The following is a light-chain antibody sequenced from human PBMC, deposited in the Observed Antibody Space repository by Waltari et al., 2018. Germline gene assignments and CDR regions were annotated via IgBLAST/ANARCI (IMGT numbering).Light chain of an antibody. J-gene: IGLJ3*02. Sequence: QSVLIQPPSVSGTPGQRVTISCSGSTSNIGGNTVTWYQQLPGMAPKLLISRTSQRPSGVPDRFSGSKSGTSASLAISGLQSEDEADYYCATWDDSLGGPVFGGGTKLTVL. CDR3: ATWDDSLGGPV. CDR1: TSNIGGNT. CDR2: RTS. V-gene: IGLV1-44*01.